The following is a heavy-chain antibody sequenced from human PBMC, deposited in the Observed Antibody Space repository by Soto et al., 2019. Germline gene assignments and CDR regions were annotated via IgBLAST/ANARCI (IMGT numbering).Heavy chain of an antibody. J-gene: IGHJ1*01. Sequence: GGSLRLSCAGSGFTFSNFPLHWVRQAPGKGLEWVAVISFDGANKYYADSVKGRFALSRDNSKNTVFLQMNSLRRDDTAIYYCARPTLVTTRYFQHWGQGTQVTVSS. V-gene: IGHV3-30*09. CDR1: GFTFSNFP. CDR2: ISFDGANK. CDR3: ARPTLVTTRYFQH. D-gene: IGHD4-4*01.